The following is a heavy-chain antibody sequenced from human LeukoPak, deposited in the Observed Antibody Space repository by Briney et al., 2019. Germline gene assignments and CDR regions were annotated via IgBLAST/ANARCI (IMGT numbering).Heavy chain of an antibody. CDR3: ARGPDYGDRLDYFDY. D-gene: IGHD4-17*01. V-gene: IGHV3-7*01. CDR2: VKKDGNQ. J-gene: IGHJ4*02. CDR1: GFTFTRHW. Sequence: GGSLRLSCAASGFTFTRHWMGWVRQAPGKGLEWVASVKKDGNQYSVDSVEGRFIISRDNARTSLSLQMSSLRVEDTAIYFCARGPDYGDRLDYFDYWGQGTLVTVSS.